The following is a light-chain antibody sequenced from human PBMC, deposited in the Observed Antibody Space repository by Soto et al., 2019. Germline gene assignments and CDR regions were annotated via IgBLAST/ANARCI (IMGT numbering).Light chain of an antibody. CDR3: QQFNNWPRGT. Sequence: EIVLTQSPATLSLSPGERATLSCRASQSVSSSLSWYRQKPGQAPRLLIYDAFNRATGIPARFSGSGSGTDFTLTISSLEPEDFAVYYCQQFNNWPRGTFGQGTKVEIK. V-gene: IGKV3-11*01. CDR1: QSVSSS. J-gene: IGKJ1*01. CDR2: DAF.